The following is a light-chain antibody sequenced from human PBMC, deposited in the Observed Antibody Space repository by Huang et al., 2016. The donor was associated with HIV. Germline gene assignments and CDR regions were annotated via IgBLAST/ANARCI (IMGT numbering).Light chain of an antibody. CDR2: VAS. CDR3: QHYGTSPQT. Sequence: EIVLTQSPGTLSLSPGEGATLPCRASQSINDNYLAWFQQKPGQPPRLLIHVASSRATGVPDRFTGSGSGTDFNLTISRLETEDFAMYFCQHYGTSPQTFGQGTKLEIK. J-gene: IGKJ2*01. CDR1: QSINDNY. V-gene: IGKV3-20*01.